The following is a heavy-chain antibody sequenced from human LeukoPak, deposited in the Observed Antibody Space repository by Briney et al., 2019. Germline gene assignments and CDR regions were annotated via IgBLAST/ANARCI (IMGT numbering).Heavy chain of an antibody. J-gene: IGHJ3*02. CDR1: GGTFSSYA. D-gene: IGHD3-22*01. V-gene: IGHV1-18*01. CDR3: ARGVTMIVVVPNNAFDI. CDR2: ISAYNGNT. Sequence: ASVKVSCKASGGTFSSYAISWVRQAPGQGLEWMGWISAYNGNTNYAQKLQGRVTMTTDTSTSTAYMELRSLRSDDTAVYYCARGVTMIVVVPNNAFDIWGQGTMVTVSS.